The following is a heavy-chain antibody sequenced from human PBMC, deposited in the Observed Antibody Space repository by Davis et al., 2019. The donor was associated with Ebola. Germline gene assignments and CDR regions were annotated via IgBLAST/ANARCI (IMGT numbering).Heavy chain of an antibody. CDR3: ARQLVHSYYYYYGMDV. J-gene: IGHJ6*02. Sequence: GESLKISCAASGFTFSDYYMSWLRQAPGKGLEWVSYISSSGSTIYYADSVKGRFTIPRDNAKKSLYLQMNSLRAEDTAVYHCARQLVHSYYYYYGMDVWGQGTTVTVSS. CDR2: ISSSGSTI. CDR1: GFTFSDYY. D-gene: IGHD6-6*01. V-gene: IGHV3-11*01.